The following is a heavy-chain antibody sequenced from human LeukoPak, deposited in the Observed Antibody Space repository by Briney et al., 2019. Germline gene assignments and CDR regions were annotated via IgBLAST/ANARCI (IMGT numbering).Heavy chain of an antibody. CDR1: GFNFNRYG. CDR3: AKDRSGYDSYYYYMDV. V-gene: IGHV3-73*01. J-gene: IGHJ6*03. CDR2: IRSKTNNYAT. Sequence: GGSLRLSCAASGFNFNRYGMHWVRQASGKGLEWIGRIRSKTNNYATTYAASVTGRFTISRDDAENTAYLQMNSLKTEDTAVYYCAKDRSGYDSYYYYMDVWGKGTTVTVSS. D-gene: IGHD5-12*01.